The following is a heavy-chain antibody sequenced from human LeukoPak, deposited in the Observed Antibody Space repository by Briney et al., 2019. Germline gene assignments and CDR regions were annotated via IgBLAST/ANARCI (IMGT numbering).Heavy chain of an antibody. Sequence: ASVKVSCKASGGTFSSYAISWVRQAPGQGLEWMGGIIPIFGTANYAQKFQGRVTITADKSTSTAYMELSSLRSEDTAVYYCARNWDYDSSGYYDYYYYYMDVWGKGTTVTVSS. V-gene: IGHV1-69*06. CDR1: GGTFSSYA. CDR3: ARNWDYDSSGYYDYYYYYMDV. CDR2: IIPIFGTA. J-gene: IGHJ6*03. D-gene: IGHD3-22*01.